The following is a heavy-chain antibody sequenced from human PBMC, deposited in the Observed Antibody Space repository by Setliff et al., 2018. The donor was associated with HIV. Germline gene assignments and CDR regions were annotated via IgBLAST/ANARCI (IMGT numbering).Heavy chain of an antibody. D-gene: IGHD3-22*01. CDR1: GGSIFSHY. J-gene: IGHJ4*02. V-gene: IGHV4-59*11. Sequence: PSETLSLTCTVPGGSIFSHYWSWIRQPPGKGLEWIGYIYYSGSTNYNPSLKSRVTVSVDKSKNQFSLKLTSVTAADTAVYYCARGTYYYETSGYHYDKTWAGTCFDYWGQGTLVTVSS. CDR3: ARGTYYYETSGYHYDKTWAGTCFDY. CDR2: IYYSGST.